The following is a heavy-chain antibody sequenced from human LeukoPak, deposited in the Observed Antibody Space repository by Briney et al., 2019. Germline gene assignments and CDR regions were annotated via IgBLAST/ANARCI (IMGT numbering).Heavy chain of an antibody. CDR2: ISAYNGNT. J-gene: IGHJ4*02. CDR1: GYTFTSYG. CDR3: ARGPRRDGYHEFVG. D-gene: IGHD5-24*01. V-gene: IGHV1-18*01. Sequence: ASVKVSCKAFGYTFTSYGISWVRQAPGQGLEWMGWISAYNGNTNYAQKLQGRVTMTTDTSTSTAYMELRSLRSDDTVVYYCARGPRRDGYHEFVGWGQGTLVTVSS.